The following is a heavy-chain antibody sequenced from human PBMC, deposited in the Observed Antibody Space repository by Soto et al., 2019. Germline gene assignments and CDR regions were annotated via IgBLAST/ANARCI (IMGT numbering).Heavy chain of an antibody. J-gene: IGHJ4*02. CDR2: IYYSGST. D-gene: IGHD4-17*01. CDR1: GGSISGSY. V-gene: IGHV4-59*01. CDR3: ARDSRSTVTMFDY. Sequence: QVQLQESRPGLVKPSETLSLTCTVSGGSISGSYWSWIRQPPGKGLEWIGYIYYSGSTNYNPSLKSRVTISVDTSKNQFSLKLSSVTAADTAVYYCARDSRSTVTMFDYWGQGTLVTVSS.